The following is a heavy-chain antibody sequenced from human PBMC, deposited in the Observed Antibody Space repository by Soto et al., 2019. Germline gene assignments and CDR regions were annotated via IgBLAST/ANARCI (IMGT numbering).Heavy chain of an antibody. V-gene: IGHV3-21*01. CDR3: ASNRYYYDSSGYYGPMGGGSPRRPFDY. J-gene: IGHJ4*02. CDR1: GFTFSSYS. Sequence: EVQLVESGGGLVKPGGSLRLSCAASGFTFSSYSMNWVRQAPGKGLEWVSSISSSSSYIYYADSVKGRFTISRDNAKNSLYLQMNSLRAEDTAVYYCASNRYYYDSSGYYGPMGGGSPRRPFDYWGQGTLVTVSS. CDR2: ISSSSSYI. D-gene: IGHD3-22*01.